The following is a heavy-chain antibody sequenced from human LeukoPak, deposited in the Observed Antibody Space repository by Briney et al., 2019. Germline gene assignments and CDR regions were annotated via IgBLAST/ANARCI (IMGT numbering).Heavy chain of an antibody. J-gene: IGHJ4*02. V-gene: IGHV1-2*02. D-gene: IGHD6-6*01. Sequence: ASVKVSCKASGYTFTGYYMHWVRQAPGQGLEWMGWINPNSGGTNYAQKFQGRVTMTRDTSISTAYTELSRLRSDDTAVYYCARDLIGEQLVGLFDYWGQGTLVTVSS. CDR2: INPNSGGT. CDR1: GYTFTGYY. CDR3: ARDLIGEQLVGLFDY.